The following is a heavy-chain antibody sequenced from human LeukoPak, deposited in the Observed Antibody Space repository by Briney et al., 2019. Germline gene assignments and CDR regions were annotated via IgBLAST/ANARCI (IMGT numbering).Heavy chain of an antibody. CDR3: AKGYPTFYYGSGSSVFDY. V-gene: IGHV3-30*14. J-gene: IGHJ4*02. D-gene: IGHD3-10*01. Sequence: GGSLRLSCAASGFTFSSYAMHWVRQAPGKGLEWVAVISYDGSNKYYADSVKGRFIISRDNSKNTLFLQMNSLRAEDTAVYYCAKGYPTFYYGSGSSVFDYWGQGTLVTVSS. CDR1: GFTFSSYA. CDR2: ISYDGSNK.